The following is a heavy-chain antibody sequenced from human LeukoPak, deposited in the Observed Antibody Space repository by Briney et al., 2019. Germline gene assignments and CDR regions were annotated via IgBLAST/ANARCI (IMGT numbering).Heavy chain of an antibody. J-gene: IGHJ3*02. CDR3: ASALGCSSTSCYYAFDI. CDR2: INWNGGST. Sequence: GGSLRLSCAASGFTFDDYGMSWVRQAPGKGLEWVPGINWNGGSTGYADSVKGRFTISRDNAKNSLYLQMNSLRAEDTALYYCASALGCSSTSCYYAFDIWGQGTMVTVSS. D-gene: IGHD2-2*01. V-gene: IGHV3-20*04. CDR1: GFTFDDYG.